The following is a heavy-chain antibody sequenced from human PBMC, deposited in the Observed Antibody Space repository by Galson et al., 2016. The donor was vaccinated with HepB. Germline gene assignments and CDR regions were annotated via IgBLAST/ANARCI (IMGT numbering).Heavy chain of an antibody. CDR2: IYSGTNS. CDR3: ARVKGPYYPMEV. Sequence: SLRLSCAASGFTVSNNYISWVRQAPGTGLELVSVIYSGTNSYYANSVKGRFTMSRDNSKNTLYLQMNSLRADDTAVYYCARVKGPYYPMEVWGQGTTVTVSS. J-gene: IGHJ6*02. CDR1: GFTVSNNY. V-gene: IGHV3-53*01.